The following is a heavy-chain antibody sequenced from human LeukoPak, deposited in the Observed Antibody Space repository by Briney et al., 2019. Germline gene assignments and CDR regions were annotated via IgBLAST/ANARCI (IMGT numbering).Heavy chain of an antibody. Sequence: GASVKVSCKASGYTFTSYGISWVRQAPGQGLEWMGWISAYNGKTNYAQKLQGRVTMTTDTSTSTAYMELRRLRSDDTAVYYCARGFYDFWSGYYNADNWFDPWGQGTLVTVSS. V-gene: IGHV1-18*01. D-gene: IGHD3-3*01. CDR1: GYTFTSYG. J-gene: IGHJ5*02. CDR2: ISAYNGKT. CDR3: ARGFYDFWSGYYNADNWFDP.